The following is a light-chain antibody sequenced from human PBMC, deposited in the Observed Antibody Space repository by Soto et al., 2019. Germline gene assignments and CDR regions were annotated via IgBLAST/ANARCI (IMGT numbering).Light chain of an antibody. CDR3: QHYTSWA. J-gene: IGKJ1*01. V-gene: IGKV1-5*03. Sequence: DVQMTQSPSTLSASVGDRVTITCRASQTIGSLLAWYQQKPGKAPNLLIYKASSLESGVPSRFSGSGFGTAITLTITGLQADDFAKYYCQHYTSWAFGQGTKVEI. CDR2: KAS. CDR1: QTIGSL.